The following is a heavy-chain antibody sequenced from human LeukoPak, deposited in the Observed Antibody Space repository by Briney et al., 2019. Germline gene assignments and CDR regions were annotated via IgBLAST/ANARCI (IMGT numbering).Heavy chain of an antibody. CDR2: IYYSGST. J-gene: IGHJ2*01. CDR3: ARHCSPYRGYFDL. CDR1: GGSISSYY. Sequence: PSETLSLTCTVSGGSISSYYWSWIRQPPGKGLEWIGYIYYSGSTNYNPSLKSRVTISVDTSKNQFSLKLSSVTAADTAVYYCARHCSPYRGYFDLWGRGTLVTVSS. V-gene: IGHV4-59*01. D-gene: IGHD1-14*01.